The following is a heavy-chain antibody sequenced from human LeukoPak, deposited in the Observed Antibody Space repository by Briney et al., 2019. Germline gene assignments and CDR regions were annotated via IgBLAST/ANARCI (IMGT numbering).Heavy chain of an antibody. Sequence: PGGSLRLSCAASGLTFSGYWMHWVRQAPGEGLVWVSRINSDGSSTSYADSVKGRFTVSRDNSKNTLYLQMNSLRAEDTAVYYCAKDQAAIGYWGQGTLVTVSS. J-gene: IGHJ4*02. CDR3: AKDQAAIGY. CDR1: GLTFSGYW. V-gene: IGHV3-74*01. D-gene: IGHD2-2*01. CDR2: INSDGSST.